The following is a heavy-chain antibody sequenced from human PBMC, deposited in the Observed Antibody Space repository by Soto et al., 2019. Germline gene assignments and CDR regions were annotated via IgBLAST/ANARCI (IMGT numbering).Heavy chain of an antibody. Sequence: QVQLQESGPGLVKPWETLYLTCSVSGGSIGSYYWSWIRQPPGKGLEWIGYIYYSGSTNYNPSLKSRVTISVDTSKNQFSLKLSSVTAADTAVYYCARGGWRQIDYWGQGTLVTVSS. CDR1: GGSIGSYY. J-gene: IGHJ4*02. V-gene: IGHV4-59*08. CDR3: ARGGWRQIDY. D-gene: IGHD3-3*01. CDR2: IYYSGST.